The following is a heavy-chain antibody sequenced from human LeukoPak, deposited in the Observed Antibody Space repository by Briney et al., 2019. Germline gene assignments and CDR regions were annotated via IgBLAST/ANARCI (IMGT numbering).Heavy chain of an antibody. V-gene: IGHV4-61*01. D-gene: IGHD3-22*01. Sequence: PSETLSLTCTVSGASVSSRNYYWSWTRQPPGKGLEWIGCVYYTGSTNYNPSLQSRVTMSVDTSKNQFSLKLSSVTAADTAVYYCAREPPPNYYDSSGYPLQYFQHWGQGTLSPSP. J-gene: IGHJ1*01. CDR3: AREPPPNYYDSSGYPLQYFQH. CDR1: GASVSSRNYY. CDR2: VYYTGST.